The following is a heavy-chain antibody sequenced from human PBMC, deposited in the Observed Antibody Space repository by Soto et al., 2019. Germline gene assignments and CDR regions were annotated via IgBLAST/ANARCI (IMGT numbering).Heavy chain of an antibody. V-gene: IGHV4-39*07. CDR2: IYYSGTA. D-gene: IGHD3-22*01. CDR1: GGSIRSSSFY. CDR3: ARLGGYYQAFDS. J-gene: IGHJ4*02. Sequence: SETLSLTCTVSGGSIRSSSFYWGWIRQPPGKGLEWIGSIYYSGTAYYNPSLKSRVTISVDSSKNQFSLKLDSVTAADTSVYYCARLGGYYQAFDSWGQGTLVTVSS.